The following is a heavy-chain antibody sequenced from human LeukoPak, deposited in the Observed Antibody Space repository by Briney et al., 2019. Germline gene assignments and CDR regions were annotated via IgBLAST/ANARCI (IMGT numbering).Heavy chain of an antibody. CDR1: GFTFSTYW. CDR3: ARDRLHYDSLTGYPAD. D-gene: IGHD3-9*01. CDR2: IYSGGST. V-gene: IGHV3-66*01. Sequence: PGGSLRLSCAVSGFTFSTYWMSWVRQAPGKGLEWVSVIYSGGSTHYADSVKGRFTISRDNSKNTLYLQMNSLRAEDTAVYYCARDRLHYDSLTGYPADWGQGTLVTVSS. J-gene: IGHJ4*02.